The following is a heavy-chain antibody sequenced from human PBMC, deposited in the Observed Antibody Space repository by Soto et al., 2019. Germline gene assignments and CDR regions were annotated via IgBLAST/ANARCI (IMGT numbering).Heavy chain of an antibody. CDR2: IYHSGST. D-gene: IGHD3-10*01. J-gene: IGHJ3*02. CDR3: TSKFGQLLADAFDI. V-gene: IGHV4-4*02. CDR1: GDSISRSYW. Sequence: QVQLQESGPGLVKPSGTLSLTCAVSGDSISRSYWWSWVRQLPGKGLEWIGEIYHSGSTIYNPSLPSRVTLSVDKSKYEFSLKMSSVTDADTAVYYCTSKFGQLLADAFDIWGQGTMVTVSS.